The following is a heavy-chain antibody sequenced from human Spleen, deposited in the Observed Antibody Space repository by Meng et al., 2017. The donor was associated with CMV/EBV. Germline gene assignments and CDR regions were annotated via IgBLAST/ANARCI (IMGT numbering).Heavy chain of an antibody. J-gene: IGHJ4*02. V-gene: IGHV2-5*01. CDR3: VHRLITRPLNY. CDR1: GFSLRTSGVG. CDR2: IYWNDDK. D-gene: IGHD3-16*02. Sequence: CTFSGFSLRTSGVGVAWIRQPPGKALEWLALIYWNDDKRYSPSLKSRLTLTKDTSKNQVVLTMTNMDPVDTATYYCVHRLITRPLNYWGQGTLVTVSS.